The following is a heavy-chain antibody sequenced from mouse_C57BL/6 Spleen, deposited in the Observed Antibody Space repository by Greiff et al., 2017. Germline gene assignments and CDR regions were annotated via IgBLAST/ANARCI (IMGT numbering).Heavy chain of an antibody. V-gene: IGHV1-80*01. D-gene: IGHD1-1*01. Sequence: QVQLQQSGAELVKPGASVKISCKASGYAFSSYWMNWVKQRPGKGLEWIGQIYPGDGDTNYNGKFKGKATLTADKSSSTAYMQLSSLTSEDSAVYFCARRVTTVVQDYFDYWGQGTTLTVSS. CDR1: GYAFSSYW. J-gene: IGHJ2*01. CDR3: ARRVTTVVQDYFDY. CDR2: IYPGDGDT.